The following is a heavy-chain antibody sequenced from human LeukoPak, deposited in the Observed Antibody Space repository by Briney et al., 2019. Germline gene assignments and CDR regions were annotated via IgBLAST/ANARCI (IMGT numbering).Heavy chain of an antibody. V-gene: IGHV4-59*01. CDR3: ARGTPNSALYYYYYMDV. CDR1: GGSISSYY. J-gene: IGHJ6*03. Sequence: SETLSLTCTVSGGSISSYYWSWIRQPPGKGLEWIGNIYYSGSTNYNPSLKSRVTISVDTSKNQFSLKLSSVTAADTAVYYCARGTPNSALYYYYYMDVWGKGATVTVSS. CDR2: IYYSGST. D-gene: IGHD2-15*01.